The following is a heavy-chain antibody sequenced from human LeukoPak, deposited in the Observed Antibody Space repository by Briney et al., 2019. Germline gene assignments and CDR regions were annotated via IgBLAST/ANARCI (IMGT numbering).Heavy chain of an antibody. J-gene: IGHJ4*02. CDR1: GGSISSSDYY. CDR2: IYYSGST. D-gene: IGHD3-10*01. CDR3: ARHPNIITMVIY. Sequence: PSETLSLTCSVSGGSISSSDYYWGWIRQPPGKGLEWIGSIYYSGSTYYNPSLKSRVTISVDTSKNQFSLKLSSVTAADTAVYYCARHPNIITMVIYWGQGTLVTVSS. V-gene: IGHV4-39*01.